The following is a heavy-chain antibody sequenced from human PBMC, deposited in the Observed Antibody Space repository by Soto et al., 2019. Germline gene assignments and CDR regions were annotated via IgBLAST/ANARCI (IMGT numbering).Heavy chain of an antibody. CDR3: AKDADRYDYVWGTYRYIDH. CDR2: ISTSGGRP. Sequence: PGGSLRLSCTASGITFSNYAMTWVRQAPRKGLEWVSSISTSGGRPYYADSVKGRFTISRDNSKNTLYLQMNSLRVEDTAVYYCAKDADRYDYVWGTYRYIDHWGQGTLVTVSS. CDR1: GITFSNYA. V-gene: IGHV3-23*01. D-gene: IGHD3-16*02. J-gene: IGHJ4*02.